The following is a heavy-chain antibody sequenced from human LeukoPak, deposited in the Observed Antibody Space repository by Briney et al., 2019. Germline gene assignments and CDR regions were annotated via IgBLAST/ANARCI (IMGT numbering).Heavy chain of an antibody. Sequence: GGSLRLSCAASGFTFSSYAMHWVRQAPGKGLEWVAVISYDGSNKYYTDSVKGRFTISRDKSKNTLYLQMNSLRAEDTAVYYCARVAAGYSVNYFDYWGQGTLVTVSS. V-gene: IGHV3-30-3*01. CDR2: ISYDGSNK. J-gene: IGHJ4*02. D-gene: IGHD4-23*01. CDR3: ARVAAGYSVNYFDY. CDR1: GFTFSSYA.